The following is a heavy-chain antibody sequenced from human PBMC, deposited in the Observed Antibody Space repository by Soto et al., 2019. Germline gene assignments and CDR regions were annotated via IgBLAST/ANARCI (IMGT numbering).Heavy chain of an antibody. J-gene: IGHJ6*02. V-gene: IGHV3-74*01. D-gene: IGHD6-19*01. CDR3: AGQGLDFANVGRGMDV. CDR1: GFSFSSHW. Sequence: EVQLVESGGGLVQPGGSLRLSCAASGFSFSSHWMHWVRKVPGKGLEWVARITSDGKTTGYADSVKGRFTISRDNAKNTLYLQMSSLRVEDTAIYYCAGQGLDFANVGRGMDVWGQGATVTVS. CDR2: ITSDGKTT.